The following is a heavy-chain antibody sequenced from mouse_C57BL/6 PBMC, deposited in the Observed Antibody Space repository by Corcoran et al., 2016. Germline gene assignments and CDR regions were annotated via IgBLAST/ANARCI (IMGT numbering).Heavy chain of an antibody. Sequence: QIQLVQSGPELKKPGETVKISCKASGYTFTTYGMSWVKQAPGKGLKWMGWINTYSGVPTYADDFKGRFAFSLETSASTAYLQINNLKNEDTATYFCARSGPVDGYTWFAYWGQGTLVTVSA. CDR3: ARSGPVDGYTWFAY. CDR2: INTYSGVP. CDR1: GYTFTTYG. V-gene: IGHV9-3*01. J-gene: IGHJ3*01. D-gene: IGHD2-3*01.